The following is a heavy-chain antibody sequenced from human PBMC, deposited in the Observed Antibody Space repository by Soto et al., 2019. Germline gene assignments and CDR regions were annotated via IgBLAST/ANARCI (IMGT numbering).Heavy chain of an antibody. CDR1: GSTLSNFW. CDR2: IDQHDSGR. D-gene: IGHD5-12*01. J-gene: IGHJ2*01. CDR3: AREWMSNL. Sequence: EVQLVESGGGLVQPGASLRLSCEASGSTLSNFWMGWVRQAPGKGLEWVAIIDQHDSGRYYVGSVRGRVTISRDNADNSLWRQMTGVRAEDTAVYYCAREWMSNLWSGCTLVTISS. V-gene: IGHV3-7*05.